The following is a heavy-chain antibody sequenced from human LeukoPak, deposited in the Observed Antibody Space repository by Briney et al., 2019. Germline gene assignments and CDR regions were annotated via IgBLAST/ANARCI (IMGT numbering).Heavy chain of an antibody. CDR2: IYYSGST. Sequence: SSETLSLTCTVSGDSISDTNYWGWIRQPAGKRLEWIGSIYYSGSTYYNPSLKSRVTISVDTSKNQFSLKLSSVTAADTAVYYCASGGARIAARPRQNWFDPWGQGTLVTVSS. V-gene: IGHV4-39*07. D-gene: IGHD6-6*01. J-gene: IGHJ5*02. CDR1: GDSISDTNY. CDR3: ASGGARIAARPRQNWFDP.